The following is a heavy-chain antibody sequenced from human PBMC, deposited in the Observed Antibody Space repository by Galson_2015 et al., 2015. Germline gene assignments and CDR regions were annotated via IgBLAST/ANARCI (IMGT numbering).Heavy chain of an antibody. CDR3: ARPFDCSGGSCYSGAYGY. Sequence: QSGAEVKKPGESLTTSCKGSGYSFTKYWIGWVRQMPGKGLEWMGIIYPGDSDIRYSPSFQGQVTISADKSISTAYLQWSSLKASDTAMYYCARPFDCSGGSCYSGAYGYWGQGTLVTVSS. CDR1: GYSFTKYW. D-gene: IGHD2-15*01. V-gene: IGHV5-51*03. CDR2: IYPGDSDI. J-gene: IGHJ4*02.